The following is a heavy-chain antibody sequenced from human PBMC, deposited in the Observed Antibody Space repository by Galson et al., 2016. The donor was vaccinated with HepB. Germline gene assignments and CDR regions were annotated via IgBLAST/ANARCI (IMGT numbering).Heavy chain of an antibody. Sequence: SVKVSCKASGYSFTHYAIHWVRQAPGQRLEWMGWINPGNGNTKYSEKFQGRVTITGDTSANTDYMELISLRSEDTAVYYCARDPGGSSTRFDSWGQGTLVTVSS. CDR2: INPGNGNT. V-gene: IGHV1-3*01. J-gene: IGHJ4*02. CDR1: GYSFTHYA. CDR3: ARDPGGSSTRFDS. D-gene: IGHD1-26*01.